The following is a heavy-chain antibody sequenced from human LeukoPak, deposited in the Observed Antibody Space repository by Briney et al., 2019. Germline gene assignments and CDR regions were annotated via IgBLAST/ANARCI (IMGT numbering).Heavy chain of an antibody. J-gene: IGHJ5*02. CDR2: TYSGGST. CDR3: AKDTYNWNYGWFDP. Sequence: GGSLRLSCAASGFTVSSNYMSWVRQAPGKGLEWVSATYSGGSTYYADSVKGRFTISRDNSKNTLYLQMNSLRAEDTAVYYCAKDTYNWNYGWFDPWGQGTLVTVSS. V-gene: IGHV3-53*01. CDR1: GFTVSSNY. D-gene: IGHD1-7*01.